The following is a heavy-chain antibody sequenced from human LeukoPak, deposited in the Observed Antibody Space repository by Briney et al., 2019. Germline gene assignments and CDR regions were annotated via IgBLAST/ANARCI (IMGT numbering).Heavy chain of an antibody. CDR1: GGTFSSYA. J-gene: IGHJ3*02. Sequence: GASVKVSCKASGGTFSSYAISWVRQAPGQGLEWMGGIIPIFGTANYAQKFQGRVTITADESTSTAYMELSSLRSEDTAVYYCARDPGQWLGAFDIWGQGTMVTVSS. CDR3: ARDPGQWLGAFDI. V-gene: IGHV1-69*13. D-gene: IGHD6-19*01. CDR2: IIPIFGTA.